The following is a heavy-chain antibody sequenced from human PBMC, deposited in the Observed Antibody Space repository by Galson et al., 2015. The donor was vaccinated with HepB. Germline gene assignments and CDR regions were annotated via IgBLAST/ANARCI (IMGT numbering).Heavy chain of an antibody. CDR3: ARVAVFSLYCYMDV. CDR1: GYTFTGYY. D-gene: IGHD2-21*01. J-gene: IGHJ6*03. Sequence: SVKVSCKASGYTFTGYYMHWVRQAPGQGLEWMGRINPNSGGTNYAQKFQGRVTMTRDTSISTAYMELSRLRSDDTAVYYCARVAVFSLYCYMDVWGKGTTVTVSS. V-gene: IGHV1-2*06. CDR2: INPNSGGT.